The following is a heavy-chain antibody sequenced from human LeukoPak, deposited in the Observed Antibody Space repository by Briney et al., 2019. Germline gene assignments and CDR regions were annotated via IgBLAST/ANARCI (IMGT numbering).Heavy chain of an antibody. CDR2: IYYDGSNQ. Sequence: GGSLRLSCVVSGLRFRNYGMHWVRQAPGKGLEWVAVIYYDGSNQYYADSVKGRFTVPRDNAKNTLYLQMDSLRAEDTAVYYCATDRNSGKYYDYWGQGTLVTVSS. V-gene: IGHV3-33*01. J-gene: IGHJ4*02. CDR1: GLRFRNYG. D-gene: IGHD1-26*01. CDR3: ATDRNSGKYYDY.